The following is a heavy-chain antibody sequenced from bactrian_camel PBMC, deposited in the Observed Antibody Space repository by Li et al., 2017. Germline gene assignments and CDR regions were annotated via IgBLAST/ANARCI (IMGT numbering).Heavy chain of an antibody. J-gene: IGHJ4*01. D-gene: IGHD2*01. CDR2: IYFGSSNT. Sequence: DVQLVVSGGGSVQAGGSLRLSCTHSGHTSGGYLMAWFRQAPEKEREGVAAIYFGSSNTFYADSVKGRFTISTDSAKQTVFLQMRSLKPEDTGMYYCAADVCPPVWWLLVGPEEYTNWGQGTQVTVS. CDR3: AADVCPPVWWLLVGPEEYTN. V-gene: IGHV3S40*01. CDR1: GHTSGGYL.